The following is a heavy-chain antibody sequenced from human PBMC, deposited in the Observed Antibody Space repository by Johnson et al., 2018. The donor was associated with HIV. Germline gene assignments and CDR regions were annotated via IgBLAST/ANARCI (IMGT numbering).Heavy chain of an antibody. J-gene: IGHJ3*02. D-gene: IGHD6-6*01. V-gene: IGHV3-66*01. CDR3: AREISSRSAFDI. Sequence: VQLVESGGGLVQPGRSLRLSCTASGFTFGDYAMSWVRQAPGKGLEWVSVIYSGGSTYYADSVKGRFTISRDNAKNSLYLQMNSLRAEDTAVYYCAREISSRSAFDIWGQGTMVTVSS. CDR1: GFTFGDYA. CDR2: IYSGGST.